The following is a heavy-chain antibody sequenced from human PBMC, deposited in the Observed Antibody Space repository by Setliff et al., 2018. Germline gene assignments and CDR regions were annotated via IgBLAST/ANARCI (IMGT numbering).Heavy chain of an antibody. V-gene: IGHV3-7*03. CDR2: IKQDGSEK. Sequence: GGSLRLSCAASGFTFINYWMSWVRQAQGTGLEWLANIKQDGSEKFYVDSVKGRFTISRDNAKNSLYLQMNNLRAEDTAVYYCVRDSPYCVNGVCRGYWGQGTQVTVS. D-gene: IGHD2-21*01. J-gene: IGHJ4*02. CDR3: VRDSPYCVNGVCRGY. CDR1: GFTFINYW.